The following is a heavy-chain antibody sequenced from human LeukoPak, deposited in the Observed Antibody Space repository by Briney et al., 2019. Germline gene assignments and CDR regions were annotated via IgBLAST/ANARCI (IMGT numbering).Heavy chain of an antibody. CDR1: GDSISTYY. D-gene: IGHD2/OR15-2a*01. Sequence: TSETLSLTCTVSGDSISTYYWSWIRQPPGKRLEWVGHIYSSGSTNYNPSLKSRVTISIDTSTNRFSLMLSSVTAADTAIYYCARHPFQYPFDYWGPGTLVSVSS. CDR3: ARHPFQYPFDY. V-gene: IGHV4-59*08. J-gene: IGHJ4*02. CDR2: IYSSGST.